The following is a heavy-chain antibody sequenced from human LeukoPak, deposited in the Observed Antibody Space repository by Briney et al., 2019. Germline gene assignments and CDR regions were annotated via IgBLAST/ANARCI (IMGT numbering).Heavy chain of an antibody. CDR3: AKDRLGATLYFDC. CDR2: ILCDGSNK. CDR1: GFTFSSYG. Sequence: GGSLRLSCAASGFTFSSYGMHWVRQAPGKGLEWVAFILCDGSNKYYADSVRGRFTISRDNSKTAMYLQINSLGDEDTAVYFCAKDRLGATLYFDCSGQGTLVTVSS. J-gene: IGHJ4*02. D-gene: IGHD1-26*01. V-gene: IGHV3-30*02.